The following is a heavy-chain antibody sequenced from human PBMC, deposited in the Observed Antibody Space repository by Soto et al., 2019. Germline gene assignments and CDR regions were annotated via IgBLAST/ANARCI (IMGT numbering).Heavy chain of an antibody. Sequence: QVQLVQSGAEVRKHGASVTVSCRSSGDSFNDYYIHWVRQAPGQGFEWMGWINPNGGVTKYAQKFQGWVSMTRDTSIRTVDMQLSRLRSDDTAVDYCARESGEATDTLDYDYFYMDDWGRGTTVTVSS. CDR2: INPNGGVT. J-gene: IGHJ6*03. CDR1: GDSFNDYY. V-gene: IGHV1-2*04. CDR3: ARESGEATDTLDYDYFYMDD. D-gene: IGHD5-12*01.